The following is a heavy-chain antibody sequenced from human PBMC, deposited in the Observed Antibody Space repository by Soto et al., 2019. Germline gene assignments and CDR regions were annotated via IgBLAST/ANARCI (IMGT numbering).Heavy chain of an antibody. CDR3: AKGEPYYYDSSGYYAYFQH. D-gene: IGHD3-22*01. Sequence: QVQLVESGGGVVQPGRSLRLSCAASGFTFSIYGMHWVRQAPGKGLEWVAVISYDGSNEYYADSVKGRFTISRDNSKNTLYLEMNRLRAEDTAVYYCAKGEPYYYDSSGYYAYFQHWGQGTLVTVSS. J-gene: IGHJ1*01. CDR2: ISYDGSNE. CDR1: GFTFSIYG. V-gene: IGHV3-30*18.